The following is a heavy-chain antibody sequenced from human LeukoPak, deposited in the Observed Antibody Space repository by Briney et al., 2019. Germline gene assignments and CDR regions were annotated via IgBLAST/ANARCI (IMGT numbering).Heavy chain of an antibody. CDR3: AKGSYKYYYGSGSTGEHNDY. V-gene: IGHV3-23*01. CDR1: GFTFSSYA. J-gene: IGHJ4*02. D-gene: IGHD3-10*01. CDR2: ISGSGGST. Sequence: PGGSLRLSCAASGFTFSSYAMSWVRQAPGKGREWVSAISGSGGSTYYADSVKGRFTISRDNSKNTLYMQMNSLRAEDTAVYYCAKGSYKYYYGSGSTGEHNDYWGQGTLVTVSS.